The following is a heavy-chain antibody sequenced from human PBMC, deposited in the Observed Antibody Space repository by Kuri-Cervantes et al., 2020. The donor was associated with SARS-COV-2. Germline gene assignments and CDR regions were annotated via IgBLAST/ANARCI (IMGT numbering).Heavy chain of an antibody. CDR1: GXXFDDYG. Sequence: GGSLRXXXAASGXXFDDYGMTWVRQXPXKGLEWVXGINWNGVRTGYTXSVKGXFTIXRXXAKXSLYLXXXSLRAEETXXYYCAXAGTXXSYLGYWGQGTLVTVSS. J-gene: IGHJ4*02. V-gene: IGHV3-20*04. CDR2: INWNGVRT. D-gene: IGHD3-10*01. CDR3: AXAGTXXSYLGY.